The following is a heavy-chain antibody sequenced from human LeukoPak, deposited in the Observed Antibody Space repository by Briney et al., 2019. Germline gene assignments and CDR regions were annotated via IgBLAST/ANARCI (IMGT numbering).Heavy chain of an antibody. V-gene: IGHV4-61*08. CDR1: GGSISNDDYY. CDR3: ARGAIAAPLDY. D-gene: IGHD6-13*01. Sequence: PSETLSLTCTVSGGSISNDDYYWSWIRQPPGKGLEWIGYIYYSGSTNYNPSLKSRVTISVDTSKNQFSLKLSSVTAADTAVYYCARGAIAAPLDYWGQGTLVTVSS. J-gene: IGHJ4*02. CDR2: IYYSGST.